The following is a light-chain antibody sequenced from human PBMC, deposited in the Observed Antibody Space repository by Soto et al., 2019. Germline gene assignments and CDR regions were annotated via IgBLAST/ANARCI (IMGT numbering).Light chain of an antibody. CDR2: RNS. Sequence: QAVLTQPPSASGTPGQRVTISCSGSSSNIGSNYVYWYQQLPGTAPKLLIYRNSQRLSGVPDRFSGSKSGTSASLAISGLRSEDEADYYCAAWDDSLSGVVFGGGTKLTVL. CDR3: AAWDDSLSGVV. V-gene: IGLV1-47*01. CDR1: SSNIGSNY. J-gene: IGLJ2*01.